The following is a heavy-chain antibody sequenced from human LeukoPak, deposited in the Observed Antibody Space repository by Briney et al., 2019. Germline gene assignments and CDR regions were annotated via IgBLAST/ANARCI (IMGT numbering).Heavy chain of an antibody. CDR3: VNLGYSD. V-gene: IGHV3-7*01. Sequence: GGSLRLSCEASGFSFSAAWMTWVRQAPGKGLEWVATIKNDGSDKYYVDSVRGRFTLSRDNAKNSVYLQMNSLRVEDTAVYYCVNLGYSDGGQGTLVTVSS. CDR2: IKNDGSDK. D-gene: IGHD5-12*01. J-gene: IGHJ4*02. CDR1: GFSFSAAW.